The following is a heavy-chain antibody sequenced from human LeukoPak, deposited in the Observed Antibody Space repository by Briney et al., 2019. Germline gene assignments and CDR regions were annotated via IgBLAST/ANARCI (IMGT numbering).Heavy chain of an antibody. D-gene: IGHD3-3*01. V-gene: IGHV4-39*01. CDR1: GGSISSSSYY. Sequence: SETLSLTCTVSGGSISSSSYYWGWIRQPPGKGLEWIGSIYYSGSTYYNPSLKSRVTISVDTSKNQFSLKLSSVTAADTAVYYCARQDSITIFGMGLAYFDYWGQGTLVTVSS. J-gene: IGHJ4*02. CDR2: IYYSGST. CDR3: ARQDSITIFGMGLAYFDY.